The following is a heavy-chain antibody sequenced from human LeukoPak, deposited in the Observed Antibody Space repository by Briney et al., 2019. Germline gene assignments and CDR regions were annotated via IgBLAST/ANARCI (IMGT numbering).Heavy chain of an antibody. CDR3: ATKPLPRYYYDSSGYYYNYYMDV. J-gene: IGHJ6*03. CDR2: IIPIFGTA. D-gene: IGHD3-22*01. CDR1: GGTFSSYA. Sequence: GASVKVSCKASGGTFSSYAISWVRQAPGQGLEWMGGIIPIFGTANYAQKFQGRVTITTDESTSTAYMELSSLRSEDTAVYYCATKPLPRYYYDSSGYYYNYYMDVWGKGTTVTVSS. V-gene: IGHV1-69*05.